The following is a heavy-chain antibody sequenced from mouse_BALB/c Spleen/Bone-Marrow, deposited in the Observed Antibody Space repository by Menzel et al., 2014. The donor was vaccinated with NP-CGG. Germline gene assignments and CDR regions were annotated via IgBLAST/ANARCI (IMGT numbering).Heavy chain of an antibody. CDR2: ISGGGSCT. J-gene: IGHJ4*01. D-gene: IGHD2-14*01. Sequence: EVKVVESGGGLVKPGGSLKLSCAASGFTFSSYGMSWVRQTPEKRLEWVATISGGGSCTYYPDSVKGRFTISRDNAKNNLYLQMSSLRSEDTALYYCARGHYRYDAYAMDYWGQGTSVTVSS. CDR1: GFTFSSYG. V-gene: IGHV5-9-2*01. CDR3: ARGHYRYDAYAMDY.